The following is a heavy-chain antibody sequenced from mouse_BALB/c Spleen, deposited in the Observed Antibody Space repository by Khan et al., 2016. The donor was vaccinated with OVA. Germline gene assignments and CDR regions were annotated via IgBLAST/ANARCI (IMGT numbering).Heavy chain of an antibody. D-gene: IGHD2-14*01. Sequence: QIQLVQSGPELKKPGETVQISCKASGFTFTNYGMNWVRQAPGKGLKWMGWINTYTGEPTFTDDFKGRFAFSLETSASTAYLQLNSLKTEDTSTYYCARVGYNGTIDFWGQGTSVTVSA. CDR1: GFTFTNYG. V-gene: IGHV9-3-1*01. CDR3: ARVGYNGTIDF. J-gene: IGHJ4*01. CDR2: INTYTGEP.